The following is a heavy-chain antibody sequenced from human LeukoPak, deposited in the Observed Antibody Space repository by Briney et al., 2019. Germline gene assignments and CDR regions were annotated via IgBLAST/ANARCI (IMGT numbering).Heavy chain of an antibody. J-gene: IGHJ4*02. Sequence: SETLSLTCTVSGGSISSSSYYWGWIRQPPGKGLEWIGSVYYSGSTYYNPSLKSRVTISVDTSKNQFSLKLSSVTAADTAVYFCSTGRAYLRYWGQGTLVTVSS. V-gene: IGHV4-39*07. CDR3: STGRAYLRY. CDR2: VYYSGST. D-gene: IGHD3-10*01. CDR1: GGSISSSSYY.